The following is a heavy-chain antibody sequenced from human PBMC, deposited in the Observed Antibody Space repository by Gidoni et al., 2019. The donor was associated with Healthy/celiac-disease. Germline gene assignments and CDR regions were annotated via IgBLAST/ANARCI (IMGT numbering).Heavy chain of an antibody. CDR1: GFTFSNAW. Sequence: EVQLVESGGGLVKPGGSLRLSCAASGFTFSNAWMSWVRQAPGKGLEWVGRIKSKTDGGTTDYAAPVKGRFTISRDDSKNTLYLQMNSLKTEDTAVYYCTTELGQWLSTGVVDYWGQGTLVTVSS. D-gene: IGHD6-19*01. J-gene: IGHJ4*02. V-gene: IGHV3-15*01. CDR2: IKSKTDGGTT. CDR3: TTELGQWLSTGVVDY.